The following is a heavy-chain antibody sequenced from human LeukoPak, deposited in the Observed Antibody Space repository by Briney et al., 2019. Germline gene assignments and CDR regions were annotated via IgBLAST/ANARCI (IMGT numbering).Heavy chain of an antibody. J-gene: IGHJ4*02. CDR1: GFTVSSNY. D-gene: IGHD2-2*02. CDR3: AREGSRYCSSTSCYTD. CDR2: TYSGGST. V-gene: IGHV3-53*01. Sequence: QSGGSLRLSCAASGFTVSSNYMNWVRQAPGKGLEWVSVTYSGGSTYYADSVKGRFTISRDNSKNTLYLQMNSLRAEDTAVYYCAREGSRYCSSTSCYTDWGQGTLVTVSS.